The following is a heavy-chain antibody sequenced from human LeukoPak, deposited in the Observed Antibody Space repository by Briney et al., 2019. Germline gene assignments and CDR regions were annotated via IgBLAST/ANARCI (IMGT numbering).Heavy chain of an antibody. D-gene: IGHD2-2*01. CDR3: ARGHCSSTSCYLDYFDY. V-gene: IGHV3-74*01. CDR1: GFTFSTYW. CDR2: INTDGSIT. Sequence: PGGSLRLSCAASGFTFSTYWMHWVRQAPGKGLLWVSRINTDGSITNYADSVKGRFTISRDNAKNSLYLQMNSLRAEDTAVYYCARGHCSSTSCYLDYFDYWGQGTLVTVSS. J-gene: IGHJ4*02.